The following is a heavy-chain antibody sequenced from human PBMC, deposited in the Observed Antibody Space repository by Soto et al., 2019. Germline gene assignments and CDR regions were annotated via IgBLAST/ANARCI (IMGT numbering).Heavy chain of an antibody. D-gene: IGHD2-21*01. CDR2: FNPNSGGT. Sequence: QVQVVQSGAEVKKPGASVKVSCKASGYTFTGYQMHWVRQAPGQGLEWMGWFNPNSGGTNYAQKFQDRVTMTGDTSISTAYMEINRLTSDDTAVYFCARGRSIVSPGNWGEGTLVSVSS. V-gene: IGHV1-2*02. CDR1: GYTFTGYQ. J-gene: IGHJ4*02. CDR3: ARGRSIVSPGN.